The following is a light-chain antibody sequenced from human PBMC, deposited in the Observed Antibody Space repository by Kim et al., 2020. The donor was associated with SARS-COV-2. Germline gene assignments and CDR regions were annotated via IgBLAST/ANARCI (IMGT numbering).Light chain of an antibody. V-gene: IGLV3-21*04. J-gene: IGLJ3*02. Sequence: SYELTQPPSVSVAPGETARITCGGHNIGSKSVHWYQQRPGQAPVLVIYYDSDRPSGIPERFSGFNSGSAATLTISRVEAGDEGDYYCQVWDFPRVFG. CDR3: QVWDFPRV. CDR1: NIGSKS. CDR2: YDS.